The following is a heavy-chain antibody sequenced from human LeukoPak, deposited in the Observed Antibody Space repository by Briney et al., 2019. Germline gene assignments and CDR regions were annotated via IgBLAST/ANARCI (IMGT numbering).Heavy chain of an antibody. CDR2: IRYDGSNK. CDR1: GFTFSSYG. J-gene: IGHJ4*02. D-gene: IGHD1-1*01. Sequence: GGSLRLSCAASGFTFSSYGMHWVRQAPGKGLEWVAFIRYDGSNKYYADSVKGRFTISRDNSNNMLYVQMNSLRAEDTAVYYCAKVRSGSANWALRIFDNWGQGTLVTVSS. V-gene: IGHV3-30*02. CDR3: AKVRSGSANWALRIFDN.